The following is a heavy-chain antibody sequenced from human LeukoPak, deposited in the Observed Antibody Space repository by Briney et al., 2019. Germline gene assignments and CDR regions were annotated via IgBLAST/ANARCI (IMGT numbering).Heavy chain of an antibody. CDR3: AKGPLRGTAAAIDY. J-gene: IGHJ4*02. CDR2: ISYDGRNI. D-gene: IGHD2-2*01. CDR1: GFTFNNYG. Sequence: GKSLRLSCAASGFTFNNYGMHWVRQAPGKGLEWVAVISYDGRNIHYPDSVKGRFAISRDISTDTLWLQMDSLRTEDTAVYYCAKGPLRGTAAAIDYWGQGTLVTVSS. V-gene: IGHV3-30*18.